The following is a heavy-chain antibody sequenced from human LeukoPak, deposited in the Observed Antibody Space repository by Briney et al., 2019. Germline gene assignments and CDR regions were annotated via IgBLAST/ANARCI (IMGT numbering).Heavy chain of an antibody. V-gene: IGHV4-59*11. J-gene: IGHJ4*02. D-gene: IGHD5-18*01. CDR3: ATIKRGSIYGYFDF. CDR2: LLDSANT. Sequence: PSETLSLTCTVSGGSISSHYWSWIRQPPGKGLEWIAYLLDSANTKDNPSLSSRLTLSADTSKNQFSLRLSSVTAADTAIYYCATIKRGSIYGYFDFWGQGIKVTVSS. CDR1: GGSISSHY.